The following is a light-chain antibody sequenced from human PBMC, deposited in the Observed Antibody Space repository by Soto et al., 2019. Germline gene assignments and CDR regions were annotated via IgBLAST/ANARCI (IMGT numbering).Light chain of an antibody. CDR2: KIS. J-gene: IGKJ4*01. CDR1: QSLVHSDGNTY. CDR3: MQATHFPPLT. Sequence: DIVLTQTPLSSPVTLGQPASMSCRSSQSLVHSDGNTYLSWLQQRPGQPPRLLIYKISNRVSGGPGRFSGSGAGTAFTLEITRVEAEDVWVYYCMQATHFPPLTFVGGTKVEIK. V-gene: IGKV2-24*01.